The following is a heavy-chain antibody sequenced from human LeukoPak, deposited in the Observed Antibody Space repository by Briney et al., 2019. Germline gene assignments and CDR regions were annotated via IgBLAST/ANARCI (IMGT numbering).Heavy chain of an antibody. Sequence: GRSLRLSCAASGFTFSSYAMRWVPQAPGKGLEWVSAISGSGGSTYYADSVKGRFTISRDNSKNTLYLQMNSLRAEDTAVYYCAKVPMAGSWFDPWGQGTLVTVSS. CDR2: ISGSGGST. CDR3: AKVPMAGSWFDP. J-gene: IGHJ5*02. D-gene: IGHD6-19*01. V-gene: IGHV3-23*01. CDR1: GFTFSSYA.